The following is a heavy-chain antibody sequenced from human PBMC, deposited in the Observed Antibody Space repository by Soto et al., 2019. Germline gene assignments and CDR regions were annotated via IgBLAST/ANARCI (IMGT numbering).Heavy chain of an antibody. V-gene: IGHV4-59*08. Sequence: SETLSVTCTVSGGSISSYYWSWIRQHPGKGLEWIGYIYYFGSTNYNYNPSLKSRVTISVDTSKNQFSLKLSSVTAADTAVYYCARHSPDSDWLSQFDYWGQGTLVTVSS. CDR1: GGSISSYY. J-gene: IGHJ4*02. D-gene: IGHD3-9*01. CDR3: ARHSPDSDWLSQFDY. CDR2: IYYFGSTNY.